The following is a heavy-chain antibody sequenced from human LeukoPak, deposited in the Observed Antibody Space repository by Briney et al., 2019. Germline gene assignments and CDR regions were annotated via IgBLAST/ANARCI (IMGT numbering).Heavy chain of an antibody. D-gene: IGHD6-19*01. CDR1: GFSFRDYP. V-gene: IGHV3-23*01. CDR3: AGGSGWYEYYYGMDV. CDR2: ISAGADVI. Sequence: PGGSLRLSCEAAGFSFRDYPMGWVRRASGKRLEWVSGISAGADVIFYADPVKGRFTISRDNSKNTLYLQMNSLRAEDTAVYYCAGGSGWYEYYYGMDVWGQGTTVTVSS. J-gene: IGHJ6*02.